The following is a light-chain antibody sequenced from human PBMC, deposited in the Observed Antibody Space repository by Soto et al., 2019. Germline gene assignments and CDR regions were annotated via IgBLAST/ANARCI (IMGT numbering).Light chain of an antibody. CDR2: EVN. Sequence: QSVLTQPASVSGSPGESIIISCTGSSSDIGAYDYVSWYQHHPGRAPKVIIFEVNDRASGVSHRFSRSKSGNTASLTISGLQAEDEADYYCCSYTGTTSPWVFGGGTKLTVL. CDR1: SSDIGAYDY. V-gene: IGLV2-14*01. J-gene: IGLJ3*02. CDR3: CSYTGTTSPWV.